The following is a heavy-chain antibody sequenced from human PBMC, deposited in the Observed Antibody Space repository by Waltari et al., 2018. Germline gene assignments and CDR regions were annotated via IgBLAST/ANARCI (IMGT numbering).Heavy chain of an antibody. CDR1: GGSISSHY. D-gene: IGHD3-22*01. J-gene: IGHJ4*02. Sequence: QESGPGLVKPSETLSLTCTVSGGSISSHYWSWIRQPPGKGLEWIGYIYYSGSTNYNPSLKSRVTISVDTSKNQFSLKLSSVTAADTAVYYCAREDSSGGNFDYWGQGTLVTVSS. CDR3: AREDSSGGNFDY. V-gene: IGHV4-59*11. CDR2: IYYSGST.